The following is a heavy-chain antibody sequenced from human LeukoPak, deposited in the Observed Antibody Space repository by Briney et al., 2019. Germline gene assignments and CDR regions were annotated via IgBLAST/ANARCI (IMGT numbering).Heavy chain of an antibody. CDR3: ARGCYYERSGYCPFDY. CDR1: GFIVSNNY. Sequence: GGSLRLSCTASGFIVSNNYMNWVRQAPGKGLEWVSFIYSGGGTYYADSVKGRFTISRDNSKNTLYLQMKTLRADDTAVYYCARGCYYERSGYCPFDYWGPGTLVTVSS. V-gene: IGHV3-53*01. CDR2: IYSGGGT. J-gene: IGHJ4*02. D-gene: IGHD3-22*01.